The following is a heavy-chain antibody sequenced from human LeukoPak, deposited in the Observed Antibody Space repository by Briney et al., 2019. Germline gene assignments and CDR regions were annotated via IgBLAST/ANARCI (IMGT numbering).Heavy chain of an antibody. CDR1: GYTFTGYY. CDR3: ARGNGDHPIRYNWFDP. V-gene: IGHV1-2*02. D-gene: IGHD4-17*01. CDR2: INPNTGDT. J-gene: IGHJ5*02. Sequence: ASVKVSCKASGYTFTGYYMHWVRQAPGQGVEWMGWINPNTGDTNYAQKFQGRVTMTRDASISTAYMELSRLRDDDTAVYYCARGNGDHPIRYNWFDPWGLGTLVTVSS.